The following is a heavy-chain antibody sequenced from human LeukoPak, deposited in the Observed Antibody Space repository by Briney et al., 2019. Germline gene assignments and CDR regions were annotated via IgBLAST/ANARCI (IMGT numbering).Heavy chain of an antibody. CDR2: INPDSGDT. V-gene: IGHV1-2*02. D-gene: IGHD5-24*01. Sequence: GASVKVSCKTSGYTFTGNYIHWLRQAPGQGLEWMGWINPDSGDTSYAQKFQGRVTMTRDTSISTAYMELNSLRSDDTAVYYCARDLRRGWSRDGYIPLDSLGQGTLVTVSS. CDR1: GYTFTGNY. CDR3: ARDLRRGWSRDGYIPLDS. J-gene: IGHJ4*02.